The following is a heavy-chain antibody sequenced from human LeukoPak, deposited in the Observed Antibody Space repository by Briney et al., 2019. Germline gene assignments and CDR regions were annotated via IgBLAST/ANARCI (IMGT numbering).Heavy chain of an antibody. D-gene: IGHD5-12*01. CDR1: GGSISSSSYY. J-gene: IGHJ4*02. V-gene: IGHV4-39*01. CDR3: ARRLGSGYGY. CDR2: IYYSGST. Sequence: PSETLSLTCTVSGGSISSSSYYWGWLRQPPGKGLEWIGSIYYSGSTYYNPSLKSRVTISVDTTKNQFSLKLSSVTAADTAVYYCARRLGSGYGYWGQGTLVTVSS.